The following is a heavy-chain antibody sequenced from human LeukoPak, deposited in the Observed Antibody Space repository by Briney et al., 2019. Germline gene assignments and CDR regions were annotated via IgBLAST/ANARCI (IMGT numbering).Heavy chain of an antibody. J-gene: IGHJ4*02. V-gene: IGHV3-21*04. CDR2: ISSSSSYI. Sequence: GGSLRLSCAASGFTFNTYTMNWVRQAPGKGLEWVSSISSSSSYIYYADSVKGRFTISRDNAKNSLYLQMNSLRAEDTAVYYCARESYYDSSGYYYGYWGQGTLVTVSS. CDR1: GFTFNTYT. D-gene: IGHD3-22*01. CDR3: ARESYYDSSGYYYGY.